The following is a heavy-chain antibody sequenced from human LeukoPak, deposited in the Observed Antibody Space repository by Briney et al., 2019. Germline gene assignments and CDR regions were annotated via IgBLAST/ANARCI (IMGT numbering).Heavy chain of an antibody. CDR2: IYYTGST. D-gene: IGHD1-26*01. CDR3: ARNGGSYTFDI. V-gene: IGHV4-59*01. Sequence: SETLSLTCSVFGGSISTYYWSWIRQPPGKGLEYIGYIYYTGSTNYNPSLKGRVTISVDTSKNQFSLKLSSVTAADTAVYYCARNGGSYTFDIWGQGTMVTVSS. CDR1: GGSISTYY. J-gene: IGHJ3*02.